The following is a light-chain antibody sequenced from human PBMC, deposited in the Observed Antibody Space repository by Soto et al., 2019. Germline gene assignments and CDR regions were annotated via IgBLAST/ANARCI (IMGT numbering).Light chain of an antibody. V-gene: IGKV1-39*01. Sequence: DIQMTQSPSSLSASVGDRVTITCRASQTITGYLNWYQQKPGKVPKLLIYDASTLVSGVPSRFSGSGSGTDFTLIISSLQPEDLATYYCQKSWFFGGGTRVEI. CDR1: QTITGY. CDR2: DAS. J-gene: IGKJ4*01. CDR3: QKSWF.